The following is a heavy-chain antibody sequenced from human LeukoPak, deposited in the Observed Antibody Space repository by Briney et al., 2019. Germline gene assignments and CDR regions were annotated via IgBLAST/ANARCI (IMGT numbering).Heavy chain of an antibody. CDR1: GFTFSSYS. V-gene: IGHV3-30*03. J-gene: IGHJ4*02. CDR2: ISYDGSNK. Sequence: GGSLRLSCAASGFTFSSYSMNWVRQAPGKGLEWVAVISYDGSNKYYADSVKGRFTISRDNSKNTLYLQMNSLRAEDTAVYYCARDSSAEGEYDSSGYYGYFDYWGQGTLVTVSS. CDR3: ARDSSAEGEYDSSGYYGYFDY. D-gene: IGHD3-22*01.